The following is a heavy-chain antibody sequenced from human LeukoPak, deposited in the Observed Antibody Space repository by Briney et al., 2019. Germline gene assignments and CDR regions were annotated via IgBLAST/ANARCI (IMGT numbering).Heavy chain of an antibody. CDR3: AKGKLDYYDSSDAFDI. CDR2: ISGSGVST. V-gene: IGHV3-23*01. Sequence: GGSLRLSCAASGFTFSSYAMSWVRQAPGKGLEWVSAISGSGVSTYYADSVKGRPIISRDNSKNTLYLQMNSLRAEDTAVYYCAKGKLDYYDSSDAFDIWGQGTMVTVSS. CDR1: GFTFSSYA. D-gene: IGHD3-22*01. J-gene: IGHJ3*02.